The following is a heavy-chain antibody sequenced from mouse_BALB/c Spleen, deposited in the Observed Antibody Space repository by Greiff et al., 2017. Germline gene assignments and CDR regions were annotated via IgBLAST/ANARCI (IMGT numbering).Heavy chain of an antibody. D-gene: IGHD1-1*01. J-gene: IGHJ1*01. Sequence: EVQVVESGGGLVQPGGSRKLSCAASGFTFSSFGMHWVRQAPEKGLEWVAYISSGSSTIYYADTVKGRSTISRDNPKNTLFLQMTSLRSEDTAMYYCARPYYYGSSDWYFDVWGAGTTVTVSS. CDR1: GFTFSSFG. CDR3: ARPYYYGSSDWYFDV. V-gene: IGHV5-17*02. CDR2: ISSGSSTI.